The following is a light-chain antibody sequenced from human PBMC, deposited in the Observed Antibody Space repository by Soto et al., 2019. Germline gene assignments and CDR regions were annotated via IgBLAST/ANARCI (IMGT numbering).Light chain of an antibody. CDR1: SSDVGGYSY. CDR3: TSYTIISTLV. J-gene: IGLJ2*01. V-gene: IGLV2-14*01. Sequence: QSALTQPASVSGSPGQSITISCTGTSSDVGGYSYVSWYQQHPGKAPKLMIYEVSNRPSGVSNRFSGSKSGNTASLTSSGLQAEDEADYYCTSYTIISTLVFGGGTKLTVL. CDR2: EVS.